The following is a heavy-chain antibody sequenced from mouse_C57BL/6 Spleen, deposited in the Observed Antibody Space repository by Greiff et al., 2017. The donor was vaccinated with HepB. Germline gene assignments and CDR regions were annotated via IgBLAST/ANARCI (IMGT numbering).Heavy chain of an antibody. D-gene: IGHD1-1*01. CDR1: GYTFTSYW. V-gene: IGHV1-5*01. CDR2: IYPGNSDT. J-gene: IGHJ1*03. CDR3: TRSPTVVARWYFDV. Sequence: EVQLQQSGTVLARPGASVKMSCKTSGYTFTSYWMHWVKQRPGQGLEWIGAIYPGNSDTSYNQKFKGKAKLTAVTSASTAYMELSSLTNEDSAVYYCTRSPTVVARWYFDVWGTGTTVTVSS.